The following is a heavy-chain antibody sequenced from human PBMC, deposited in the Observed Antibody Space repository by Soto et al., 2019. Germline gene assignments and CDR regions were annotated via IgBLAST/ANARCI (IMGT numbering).Heavy chain of an antibody. J-gene: IGHJ5*02. D-gene: IGHD5-18*01. V-gene: IGHV4-31*03. Sequence: QVQLQESGPGLVKPSQTLSLTCTVSGGSISSGGYYWSWIRQHPGKGLEWIGYIYYSGSTYYNPSLKSRVTISVDTSKNQFSLKRSSVTAADTAVYYCARGAAQLWQNNWFDPWGQGTLVTVSS. CDR3: ARGAAQLWQNNWFDP. CDR2: IYYSGST. CDR1: GGSISSGGYY.